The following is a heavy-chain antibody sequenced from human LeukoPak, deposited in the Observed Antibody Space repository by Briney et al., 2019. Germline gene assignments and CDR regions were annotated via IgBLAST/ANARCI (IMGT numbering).Heavy chain of an antibody. CDR2: IKQDGSEK. D-gene: IGHD6-6*01. Sequence: GGSLRLSCAASGFTFSSYWMSWVRQAPGKGLEWVANIKQDGSEKYYADSVKGRFTISRDNAKNSLYLQMNSLRAEDTAVYYCARRGFSGAQLAYYYYGMDVWGQGTTVTVSS. CDR1: GFTFSSYW. V-gene: IGHV3-7*01. J-gene: IGHJ6*02. CDR3: ARRGFSGAQLAYYYYGMDV.